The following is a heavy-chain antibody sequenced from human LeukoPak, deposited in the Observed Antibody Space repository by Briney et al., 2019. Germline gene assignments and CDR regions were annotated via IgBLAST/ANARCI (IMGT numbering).Heavy chain of an antibody. CDR2: INHSGST. D-gene: IGHD4-23*01. J-gene: IGHJ3*02. V-gene: IGHV4-39*07. Sequence: PSQTLSLTCTVSGGSISSGSYYWSWIRQPPGKGLEWIGEINHSGSTNYNPSLKSRVTISVDTSKNQFSLKLSSVTAADTAEYYCAVAGGFPGAFDIWGQGTMVTVSS. CDR1: GGSISSGSYY. CDR3: AVAGGFPGAFDI.